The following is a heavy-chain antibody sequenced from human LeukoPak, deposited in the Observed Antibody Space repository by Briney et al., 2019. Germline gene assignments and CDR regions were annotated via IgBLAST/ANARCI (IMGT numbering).Heavy chain of an antibody. Sequence: SCKVSGYTLTELSMNWVRQAPGKGLEWVSGIYGSGGGQTFYADSVRGRFIISRDDSRNLVFLHMDRLRVEDTGLYYCAKDVKSDGVWDIDHWGQGTVVTVSS. CDR1: GYTLTELS. CDR3: AKDVKSDGVWDIDH. D-gene: IGHD4-17*01. CDR2: IYGSGGGQT. J-gene: IGHJ4*02. V-gene: IGHV3-23*01.